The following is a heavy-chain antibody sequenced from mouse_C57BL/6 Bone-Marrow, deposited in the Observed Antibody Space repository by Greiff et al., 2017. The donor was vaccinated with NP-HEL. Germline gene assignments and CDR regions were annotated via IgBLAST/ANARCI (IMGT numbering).Heavy chain of an antibody. CDR3: ARRGAHATPWFAY. D-gene: IGHD3-2*02. Sequence: QVQLQQPGAELVRPGTSVKLSCKASGYTFTSYWMHWVKQRPGQGLEWIGVIDPSDSYTNYNQKFKGKATLTVDTSSSTAYMQLSSLTSEDSAVYCCARRGAHATPWFAYWGEGTLVTVSA. CDR2: IDPSDSYT. V-gene: IGHV1-59*01. CDR1: GYTFTSYW. J-gene: IGHJ3*01.